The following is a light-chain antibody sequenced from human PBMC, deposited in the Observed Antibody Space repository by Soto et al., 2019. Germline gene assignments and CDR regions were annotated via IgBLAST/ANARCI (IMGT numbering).Light chain of an antibody. CDR1: SSDAGGYNY. CDR2: DVS. J-gene: IGLJ1*01. V-gene: IGLV2-14*01. CDR3: SSYTSSSTPLYV. Sequence: QSALTQPASVSGSPGQSITISCTGTSSDAGGYNYVSWYQQHPGKAPKLMIYDVSNRPSGVSNRFSGSKSGNTASLTISGLQAEDEADYYCSSYTSSSTPLYVFGTGTQLTVL.